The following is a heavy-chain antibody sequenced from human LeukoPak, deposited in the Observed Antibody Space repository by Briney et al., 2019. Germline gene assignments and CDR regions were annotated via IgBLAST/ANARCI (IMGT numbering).Heavy chain of an antibody. Sequence: GGSLRLSCAASGFTFSSNAMSWVRQAPGKGLEWVSHISDRGGSTYYADSVRGRFTISRDNSKNTLYLQMNSLRAEDTAVYCCAKGTPDIVVVPAAIVWGQGTLVTVSS. J-gene: IGHJ4*02. V-gene: IGHV3-23*01. CDR1: GFTFSSNA. D-gene: IGHD2-2*01. CDR3: AKGTPDIVVVPAAIV. CDR2: ISDRGGST.